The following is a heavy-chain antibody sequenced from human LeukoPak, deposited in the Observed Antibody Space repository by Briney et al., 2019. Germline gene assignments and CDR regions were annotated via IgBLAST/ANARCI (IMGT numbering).Heavy chain of an antibody. CDR2: ISYTGST. CDR1: SGSVSSGGYY. CDR3: ARASGYNWYFDY. V-gene: IGHV4-61*08. J-gene: IGHJ4*02. D-gene: IGHD5-24*01. Sequence: SETLSLTCTVSSGSVSSGGYYWNWIRQPPGKGLEWIGYISYTGSTNYNPSLKSRVTISVDTSKNQFSLKLSSVTAADTAVYYCARASGYNWYFDYWGQGTLVTVSS.